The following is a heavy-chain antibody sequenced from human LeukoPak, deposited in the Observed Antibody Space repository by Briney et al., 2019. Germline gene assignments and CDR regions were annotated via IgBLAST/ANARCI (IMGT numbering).Heavy chain of an antibody. J-gene: IGHJ6*04. CDR3: ASDHCSSTSCYEGKMDV. Sequence: ASVTVSCKASGYTFTGYYMHWVRQAPGQGLEWMGWINPNSGGTNYAQKFQSRVTMTRDTSISTAYMELSRLRSDDTAVYYCASDHCSSTSCYEGKMDVWGKGTTVTVSS. CDR2: INPNSGGT. V-gene: IGHV1-2*02. CDR1: GYTFTGYY. D-gene: IGHD2-2*01.